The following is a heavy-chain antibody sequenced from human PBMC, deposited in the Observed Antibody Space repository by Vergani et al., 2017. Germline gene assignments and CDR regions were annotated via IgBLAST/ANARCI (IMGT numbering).Heavy chain of an antibody. CDR3: ARDHTAIDY. Sequence: EVQLVESGGGLVQPGGTLRLSCAASGFTFSSYWMDWVRQAPGKGLVWVSRSNSDGSSTSDADSVKGRFTISRDNDKNTLYLQMNSLRAEDTAVYYCARDHTAIDYWGQGTLVTVSS. CDR2: SNSDGSST. V-gene: IGHV3-74*01. CDR1: GFTFSSYW. J-gene: IGHJ4*02.